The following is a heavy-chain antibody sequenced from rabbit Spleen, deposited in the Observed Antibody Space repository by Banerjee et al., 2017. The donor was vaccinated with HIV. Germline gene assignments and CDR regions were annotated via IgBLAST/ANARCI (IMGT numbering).Heavy chain of an antibody. CDR2: IYTGNGKT. J-gene: IGHJ6*01. D-gene: IGHD5-1*01. CDR1: GFSFSSSYD. CDR3: ARAGVYVELDL. Sequence: QSLEESGGDLVQPGASLRLTCTASGFSFSSSYDMCWVRQAPGKGLEWIACIYTGNGKTSYASWAKGRFTISKTSSTTVTLQMTSLTGADTATYFCARAGVYVELDLWGQGTLVTVS. V-gene: IGHV1S40*01.